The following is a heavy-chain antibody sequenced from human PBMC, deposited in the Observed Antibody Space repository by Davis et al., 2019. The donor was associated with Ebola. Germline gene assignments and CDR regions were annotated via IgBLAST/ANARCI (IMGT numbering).Heavy chain of an antibody. J-gene: IGHJ5*01. CDR1: GGSISSSSYY. V-gene: IGHV4-39*01. CDR2: IYYSGST. CDR3: ARGIATGGYYWFDS. Sequence: PSETLSLTCTVSGGSISSSSYYWGWIRQPPGKGLEWIGSIYYSGSTYYNPSLKSRVTISVDTSKNQFSLRLSSVTAADTAVYHCARGIATGGYYWFDSWGQGTLVTVSS. D-gene: IGHD6-13*01.